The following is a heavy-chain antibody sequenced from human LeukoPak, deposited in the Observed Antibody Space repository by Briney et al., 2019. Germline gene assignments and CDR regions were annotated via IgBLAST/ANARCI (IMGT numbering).Heavy chain of an antibody. D-gene: IGHD3-10*01. CDR2: INPSGGTT. CDR3: ARDMVRGVIIWDY. J-gene: IGHJ4*02. V-gene: IGHV1-46*01. CDR1: GYTFISFY. Sequence: ASVKVSCKASGYTFISFYMHWVRQAPGQGLEWMGVINPSGGTTAYAQQFQGRVTMTRDTSTSTVYMELSSLRSEDTAVYYCARDMVRGVIIWDYWGQGTLVTVSS.